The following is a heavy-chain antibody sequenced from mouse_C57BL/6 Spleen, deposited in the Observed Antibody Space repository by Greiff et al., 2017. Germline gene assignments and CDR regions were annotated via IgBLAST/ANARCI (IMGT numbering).Heavy chain of an antibody. CDR1: GFTFSDYG. V-gene: IGHV5-17*01. J-gene: IGHJ4*01. D-gene: IGHD1-1*01. Sequence: DVMLVESGGGLVKPGGSLKLSCAASGFTFSDYGMHWVRQAPEKGLEWVAYISSDSSTIYYADTVKGRFTISRDNAKNTLFLQMTNLRSEDTAMYYCARNYGSSYDAMDYWGQGTSVTVSS. CDR2: ISSDSSTI. CDR3: ARNYGSSYDAMDY.